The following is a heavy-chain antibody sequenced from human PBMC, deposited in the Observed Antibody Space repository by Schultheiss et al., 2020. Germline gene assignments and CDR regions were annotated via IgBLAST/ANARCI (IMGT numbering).Heavy chain of an antibody. CDR1: GGSISSSSYY. D-gene: IGHD1-14*01. V-gene: IGHV4-39*07. J-gene: IGHJ4*02. CDR2: IYTSGST. CDR3: ARTAYKAFDY. Sequence: SETLSLTCTVSGGSISSSSYYWGWIRQPPGKGLEWIGSIYTSGSTNYNPSLKSRVTISVDTSKNQFSLKLSSVTAADTAVYYCARTAYKAFDYWGQGTLVTVSS.